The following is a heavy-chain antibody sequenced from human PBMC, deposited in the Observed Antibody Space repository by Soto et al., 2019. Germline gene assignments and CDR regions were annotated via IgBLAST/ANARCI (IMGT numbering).Heavy chain of an antibody. D-gene: IGHD6-13*01. V-gene: IGHV4-59*01. CDR1: GGSINSYY. CDR3: ARGGIVAAGTNY. CDR2: IYSSGST. J-gene: IGHJ4*02. Sequence: QVQLQESGPGLVKPSETLSLTCSVSGGSINSYYWSWIRQPPGKGLEWIGYIYSSGSTNYTPSVKCRVTISLDTSKNQFSLKLSSVTAADTAVYYCARGGIVAAGTNYWGQGILVTVSS.